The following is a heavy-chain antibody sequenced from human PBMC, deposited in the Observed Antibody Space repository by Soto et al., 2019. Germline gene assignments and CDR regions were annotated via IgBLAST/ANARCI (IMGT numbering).Heavy chain of an antibody. CDR1: GFTFSSYS. CDR3: ARDDGSGSYDYYGMDV. D-gene: IGHD3-10*01. Sequence: AGGSLRLSCAASGFTFSSYSMNWVRQAPGKGLEWVSYISSSSSTIYYADSVKGRFTISRDNAKNSLYLQMNSLRDEDTAVYYCARDDGSGSYDYYGMDVWGQGTTVTVSS. CDR2: ISSSSSTI. V-gene: IGHV3-48*02. J-gene: IGHJ6*02.